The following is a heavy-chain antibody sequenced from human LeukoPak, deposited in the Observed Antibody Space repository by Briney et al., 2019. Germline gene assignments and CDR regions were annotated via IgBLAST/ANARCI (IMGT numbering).Heavy chain of an antibody. D-gene: IGHD3-22*01. CDR2: ISFDGKNK. Sequence: GGSLTLSCAVSGFTFRNYAMNWVRQAPGKGLEWVAVISFDGKNKNYADSVKGRFSISRDNSKNTLYLQMNSLRAEDTAVYYCARSRVVATPGPSWGQGTLVTVSS. CDR3: ARSRVVATPGPS. V-gene: IGHV3-30*04. J-gene: IGHJ4*02. CDR1: GFTFRNYA.